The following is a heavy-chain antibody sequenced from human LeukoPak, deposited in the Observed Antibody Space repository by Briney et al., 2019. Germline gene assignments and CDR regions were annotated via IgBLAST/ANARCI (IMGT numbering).Heavy chain of an antibody. J-gene: IGHJ4*02. Sequence: PSETLSLTCTVSGGSISSGDYYWSWIRQPPGKGLEWIGYIYYSGSTYYNPSLKSRVTISVDTSKNQFSLKLSSVTAADTAVYYCARGEACSSGWDFDYWGQGTLVTVSS. CDR3: ARGEACSSGWDFDY. CDR1: GGSISSGDYY. CDR2: IYYSGST. V-gene: IGHV4-30-4*08. D-gene: IGHD6-19*01.